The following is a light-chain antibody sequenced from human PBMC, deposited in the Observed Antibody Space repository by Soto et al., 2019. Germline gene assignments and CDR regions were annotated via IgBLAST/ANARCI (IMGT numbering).Light chain of an antibody. J-gene: IGKJ3*01. CDR3: QKYNSAPPFT. CDR1: QGISNY. V-gene: IGKV1-27*01. Sequence: DIQMTQSPSSLSASVGDRVTITCRASQGISNYLAWYQQKPGKVPKLLIYAASTLQSGVPSRVSGSGSGTDFTLTISSLQPADVATYYCQKYNSAPPFTFGPGPKVDIK. CDR2: AAS.